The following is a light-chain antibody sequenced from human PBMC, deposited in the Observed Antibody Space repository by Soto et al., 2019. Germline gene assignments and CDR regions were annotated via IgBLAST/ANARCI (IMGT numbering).Light chain of an antibody. J-gene: IGKJ5*01. CDR1: QSVSSN. CDR2: GAS. CDR3: QQYNNWRIT. Sequence: EIVMTQSPATLSVSPGERGTLSCRASQSVSSNLAWYQQKPGQAPRLLIYGASTRATGIPARFSGSGSGTEFTLTISSLQSEDFAVYYCQQYNNWRITFGQGTRLEIK. V-gene: IGKV3-15*01.